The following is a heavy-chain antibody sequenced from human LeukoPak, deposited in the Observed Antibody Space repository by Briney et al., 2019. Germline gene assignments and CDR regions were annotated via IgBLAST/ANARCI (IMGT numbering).Heavy chain of an antibody. CDR1: GFTFASYS. Sequence: PGGSLRLSCAASGFTFASYSMNWVRQAPGKGQEWVSSISGDSTYIYNAGSVKGRFTISRDNAQASLYLQMISLRADDTAVYYCARVSGRLERQSDLDYWGQGTLVIVSS. V-gene: IGHV3-21*01. J-gene: IGHJ4*02. D-gene: IGHD1-1*01. CDR3: ARVSGRLERQSDLDY. CDR2: ISGDSTYI.